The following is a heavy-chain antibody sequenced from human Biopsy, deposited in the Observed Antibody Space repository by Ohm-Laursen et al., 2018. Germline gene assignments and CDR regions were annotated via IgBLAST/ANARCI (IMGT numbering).Heavy chain of an antibody. CDR1: GFSFRDYW. D-gene: IGHD3-22*01. Sequence: SLRLSCAASGFSFRDYWMSWVRRAPGKGLEWVATIKKDGSEKYYVDSVKGRFTISRDNSKSSLSLQMNSLRGEDTAVYYCARAPFGSGSYSEFDYWGQGSLVTVSS. V-gene: IGHV3-7*01. CDR3: ARAPFGSGSYSEFDY. J-gene: IGHJ4*02. CDR2: IKKDGSEK.